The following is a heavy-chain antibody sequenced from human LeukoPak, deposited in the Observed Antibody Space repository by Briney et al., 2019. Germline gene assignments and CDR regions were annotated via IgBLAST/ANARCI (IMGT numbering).Heavy chain of an antibody. V-gene: IGHV3-13*01. Sequence: PGGSLRLSCAASGFTFSSYDMHWVRQATGKGLEWVSAIGTAGDTYYPGSVKGRFTISRENAKNSLYLQMNSLRAGDTAVYYCARSSPDNGYPIDYWGQGTLVTVSS. CDR3: ARSSPDNGYPIDY. J-gene: IGHJ4*02. CDR2: IGTAGDT. CDR1: GFTFSSYD. D-gene: IGHD5-18*01.